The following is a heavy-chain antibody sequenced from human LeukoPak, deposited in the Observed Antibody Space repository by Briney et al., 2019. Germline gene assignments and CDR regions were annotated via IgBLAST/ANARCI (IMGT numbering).Heavy chain of an antibody. Sequence: ASVKVSCKASGYTFTSYGISWVRRAPGQGREWMGWISAYNGNTNYAQKLQGRVTMTTDTSTSTAYMELRSLRSDDTAVYYCASNLWAYCGGDCYFDYWGQGTLVTVSS. CDR3: ASNLWAYCGGDCYFDY. D-gene: IGHD2-21*02. CDR2: ISAYNGNT. J-gene: IGHJ4*02. CDR1: GYTFTSYG. V-gene: IGHV1-18*01.